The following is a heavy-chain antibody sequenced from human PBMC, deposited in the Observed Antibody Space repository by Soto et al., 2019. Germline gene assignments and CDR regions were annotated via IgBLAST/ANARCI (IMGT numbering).Heavy chain of an antibody. V-gene: IGHV1-2*04. D-gene: IGHD6-19*01. CDR3: ARDRGFHSSGWYSPYYYYYGMDV. CDR1: GYTFTGYY. Sequence: ASVKVSCKASGYTFTGYYMHWLLQAPGQGLEWMGWINPNSGGTNYAQKFQGWVTMTRDTSISTAYMELSRLRSDDTAVYYCARDRGFHSSGWYSPYYYYYGMDVWGQGTTVTVSS. CDR2: INPNSGGT. J-gene: IGHJ6*02.